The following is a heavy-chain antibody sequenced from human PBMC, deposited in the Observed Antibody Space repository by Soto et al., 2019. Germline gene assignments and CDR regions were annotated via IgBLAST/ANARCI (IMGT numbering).Heavy chain of an antibody. CDR1: GFTFSNHW. J-gene: IGHJ4*02. D-gene: IGHD1-1*01. V-gene: IGHV3-74*01. CDR3: ARGPNWAFDY. CDR2: NNEDGTKT. Sequence: EVYLVESGGGLVQPGGSLRLSCEASGFTFSNHWMHWVRQAPGKGLVWVSQNNEDGTKTNYADSMRGRFTISRDNAKNTLYLQINSLRADDTAVYYCARGPNWAFDYWGQGTLLTVSS.